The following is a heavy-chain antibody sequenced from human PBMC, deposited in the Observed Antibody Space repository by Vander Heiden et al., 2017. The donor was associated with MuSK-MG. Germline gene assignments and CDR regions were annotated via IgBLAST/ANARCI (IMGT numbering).Heavy chain of an antibody. V-gene: IGHV6-1*01. Sequence: QVQLQQSGPGLVKPSQTLSPTCAIRGDTVPRNSPAGNWSRQSPARGLGWRGRTYYRSKWYNDYAVSVKSRITINPDTCKNQFSLQLNSVTPEDTAVYYCAREGYCSGGSCYEGFDPWGQGTLVTVSS. J-gene: IGHJ5*02. CDR3: AREGYCSGGSCYEGFDP. D-gene: IGHD2-15*01. CDR1: GDTVPRNSPA. CDR2: TYYRSKWYN.